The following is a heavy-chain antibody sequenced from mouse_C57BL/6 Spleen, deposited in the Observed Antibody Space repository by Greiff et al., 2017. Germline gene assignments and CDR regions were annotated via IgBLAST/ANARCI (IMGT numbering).Heavy chain of an antibody. CDR2: IHPNSGST. CDR3: ARGGLGGYYFDY. D-gene: IGHD3-3*01. Sequence: QVQLQQPGAELVKPGASVKLSCKASGYTFTSYWMHWVKQRPGQGLEWIGMIHPNSGSTNYNEKFKRKATLTVDKSSSTAYMQLSSLTSEDSAVYYCARGGLGGYYFDYWGQGTTLTVSS. CDR1: GYTFTSYW. J-gene: IGHJ2*01. V-gene: IGHV1-64*01.